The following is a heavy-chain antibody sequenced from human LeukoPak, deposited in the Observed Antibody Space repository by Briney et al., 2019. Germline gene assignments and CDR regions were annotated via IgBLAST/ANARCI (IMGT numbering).Heavy chain of an antibody. CDR2: IYPGDSDT. CDR3: ARRGPGGLVVPAAITYYFDY. CDR1: GYSFTSYW. Sequence: RGESLQISCKGSGYSFTSYWIGWVRQMPGKGLEWMGIIYPGDSDTRYSPSFQGQVTISADKTISTAYLQWSSLKASDTAMYYCARRGPGGLVVPAAITYYFDYWGQGTLVTVSS. J-gene: IGHJ4*02. D-gene: IGHD2-2*02. V-gene: IGHV5-51*01.